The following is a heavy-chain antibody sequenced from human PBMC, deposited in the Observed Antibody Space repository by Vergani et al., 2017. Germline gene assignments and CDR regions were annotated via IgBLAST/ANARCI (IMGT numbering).Heavy chain of an antibody. V-gene: IGHV3-33*06. CDR2: IWYDGSNK. CDR3: ANDPAGGGFAPWH. D-gene: IGHD6-13*01. J-gene: IGHJ4*02. CDR1: GFTFSSYG. Sequence: QVQLVESGGGVVQPGRSLRLSCAASGFTFSSYGMHWVRQAPGKGLEWVAVIWYDGSNKYYAESVKGRFTISSDNSKNTLYLQMNSLRDEDTDVYYCANDPAGGGFAPWHWGQGTLVTVSS.